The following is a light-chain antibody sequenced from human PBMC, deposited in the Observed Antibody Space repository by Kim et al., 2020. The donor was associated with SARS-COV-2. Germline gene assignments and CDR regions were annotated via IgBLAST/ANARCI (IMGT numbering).Light chain of an antibody. CDR2: GAS. V-gene: IGKV3-15*01. CDR1: QSVSSN. CDR3: QQYDKRPRT. Sequence: EAVMTQSPATLSVSPGERATLSCTASQSVSSNLAWYQQRPGQAPRLLISGASTRATGIPARFSGGGSGTDFTLTISSLQSEDFAVYYCQQYDKRPRTFGQVTKVDIK. J-gene: IGKJ1*01.